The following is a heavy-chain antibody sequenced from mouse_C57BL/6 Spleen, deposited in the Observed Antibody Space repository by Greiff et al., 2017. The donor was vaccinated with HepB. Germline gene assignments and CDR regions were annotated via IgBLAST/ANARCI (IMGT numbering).Heavy chain of an antibody. CDR2: IYPSDSET. J-gene: IGHJ2*01. D-gene: IGHD1-1*01. CDR3: ASGGGGSPLDY. V-gene: IGHV1-61*01. CDR1: GYTFTSYW. Sequence: QVQLQQPGAELVRPGSSVKLSCKASGYTFTSYWMDWVKQRPGQGLEWIGNIYPSDSETHYNQKFKEKATLTVDKSSSTAYIQLSSLTSEDSAVYYSASGGGGSPLDYWGQGTTLTVSS.